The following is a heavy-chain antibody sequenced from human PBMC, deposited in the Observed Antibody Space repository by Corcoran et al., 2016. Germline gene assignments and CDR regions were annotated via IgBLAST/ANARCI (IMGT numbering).Heavy chain of an antibody. J-gene: IGHJ4*02. D-gene: IGHD3-3*01. CDR2: IKSKTDGGTT. CDR3: TTDPLSAVLRFLGIDY. Sequence: EVQLVESGGGLVKPGGSLRLSCAASGFTFSNAWMNWVRQAPGKGLEWVGRIKSKTDGGTTDYAAPVKGRFTISRDDSKNKLYLQMNSLKTEDTAVYYCTTDPLSAVLRFLGIDYWGQGTLVTVSS. CDR1: GFTFSNAW. V-gene: IGHV3-15*01.